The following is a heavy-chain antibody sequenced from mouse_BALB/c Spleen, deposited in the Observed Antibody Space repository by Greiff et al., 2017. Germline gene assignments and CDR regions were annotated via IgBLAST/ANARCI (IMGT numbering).Heavy chain of an antibody. Sequence: VQLQQSGAELVKPGASVKLSCKASGYTFTSYWMHWVKQRPGQGLEWIGEIDPSDSYTNYNQKFKGKATLTVDKSSSTAYMQLSSLTSEDSAVYYCARGDYYGAYAMDYWGQGTSVTVSS. CDR2: IDPSDSYT. CDR3: ARGDYYGAYAMDY. CDR1: GYTFTSYW. D-gene: IGHD1-2*01. J-gene: IGHJ4*01. V-gene: IGHV1-69*02.